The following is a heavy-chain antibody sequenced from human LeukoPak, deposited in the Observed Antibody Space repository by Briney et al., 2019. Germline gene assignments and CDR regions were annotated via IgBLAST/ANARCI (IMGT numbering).Heavy chain of an antibody. CDR1: GFTFSSYS. CDR3: ARAGSNWNYVY. J-gene: IGHJ4*02. Sequence: GGSLRLSCAASGFTFSSYSMNWVRQAPGKGLEWVSYISSSSNTIYYADSVKGRFTISRDNAKNSLYLQMNSLRAEDTAVYYCARAGSNWNYVYWGQGTLVTVSS. D-gene: IGHD1-7*01. CDR2: ISSSSNTI. V-gene: IGHV3-48*01.